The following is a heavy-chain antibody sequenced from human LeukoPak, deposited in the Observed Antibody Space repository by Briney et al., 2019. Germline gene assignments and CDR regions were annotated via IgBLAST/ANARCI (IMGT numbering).Heavy chain of an antibody. CDR3: VRVAATYYYYYYMDV. J-gene: IGHJ6*03. CDR2: ISSSSSYI. V-gene: IGHV3-21*01. CDR1: GFTFSSYS. Sequence: GGSLLLSCAVSGFTFSSYSMNWVRQAPGKGLEWVSSISSSSSYIYYADSVKGRFTISRDNAKNSLYLQMNSLRAEDTAVYYCVRVAATYYYYYYMDVWGKGTTVTVSS. D-gene: IGHD2-15*01.